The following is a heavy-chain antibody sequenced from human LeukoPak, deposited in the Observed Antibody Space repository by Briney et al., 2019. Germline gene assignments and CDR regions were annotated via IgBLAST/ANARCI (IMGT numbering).Heavy chain of an antibody. CDR2: IYYSGST. J-gene: IGHJ4*02. CDR3: ARAGAYYGSGSYLLGYFDY. CDR1: GGSISSGGYY. V-gene: IGHV4-31*03. D-gene: IGHD3-10*01. Sequence: SETLSLNCTVSGGSISSGGYYWSWIRQHPGKGLEWIGYIYYSGSTYYNPSLKSRVTISVDTSKNQFSLKLSSVTAADTAVYYCARAGAYYGSGSYLLGYFDYWGQGTLVTVSS.